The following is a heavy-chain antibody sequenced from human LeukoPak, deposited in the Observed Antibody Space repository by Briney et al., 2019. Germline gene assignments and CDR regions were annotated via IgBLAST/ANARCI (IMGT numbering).Heavy chain of an antibody. V-gene: IGHV1-46*01. CDR3: ARAQLWLGWFDP. J-gene: IGHJ5*02. D-gene: IGHD5-18*01. Sequence: GASVKVSCKASGYTFTSYYMHWVRQAPGQGLEWMGIINPSGGSTSCAQKFQGRVTMTRDTSTSTVYMELSSLRSEDTAVYYCARAQLWLGWFDPWGQGTLVTVSS. CDR2: INPSGGST. CDR1: GYTFTSYY.